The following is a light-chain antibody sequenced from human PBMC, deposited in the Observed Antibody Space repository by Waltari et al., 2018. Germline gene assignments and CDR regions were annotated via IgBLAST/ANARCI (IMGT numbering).Light chain of an antibody. J-gene: IGKJ5*01. CDR3: QQYNTWPPIT. CDR1: QSLSDN. CDR2: GAS. Sequence: EIVMTQSPATLSVSPGERATLSCRASQSLSDNLAWYQQKPGQAPRLLIYGASTRATGIPARLSGSGSGTDFILTISSLQSEDFAIYYCQQYNTWPPITFGQGTRVEIK. V-gene: IGKV3-15*01.